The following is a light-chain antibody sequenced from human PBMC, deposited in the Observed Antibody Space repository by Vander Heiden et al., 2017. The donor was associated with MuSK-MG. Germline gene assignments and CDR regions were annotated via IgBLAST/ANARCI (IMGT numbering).Light chain of an antibody. V-gene: IGLV1-47*02. CDR1: SSNIGSNF. Sequence: QSVLTQPPGASGTPGPRITISCSGGSSNIGSNFVFWYQRLPGTAPKLLIYSTTQRPSGVPDRFFGSRSGNSASLTIRGVQAEEEGEYYCAGWDDRIDGSVFGGGTKITVL. J-gene: IGLJ1*01. CDR3: AGWDDRIDGSV. CDR2: STT.